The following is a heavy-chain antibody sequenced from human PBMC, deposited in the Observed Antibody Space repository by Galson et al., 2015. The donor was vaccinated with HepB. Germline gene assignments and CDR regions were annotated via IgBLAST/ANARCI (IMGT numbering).Heavy chain of an antibody. V-gene: IGHV1-2*06. CDR3: ARRLYDIDAFDI. CDR2: INPINGDT. J-gene: IGHJ3*02. CDR1: GYTFRDFY. D-gene: IGHD3-22*01. Sequence: SVKVSCKASGYTFRDFYIHWVRQAPGKGLQWMGRINPINGDTNYAQKFHGRVTMTRDTSISTAYMEVTSLRCDDTAVYYCARRLYDIDAFDIWGQGTIVTVSS.